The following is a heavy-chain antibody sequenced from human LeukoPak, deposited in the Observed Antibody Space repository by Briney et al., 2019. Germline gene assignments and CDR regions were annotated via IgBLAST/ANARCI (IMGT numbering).Heavy chain of an antibody. CDR1: GGTFSNYA. Sequence: SVKVSCKASGGTFSNYAFNWVRQAPGQGLEWMGGIIPIFGTADYARKFQGRVTLTTDESTTTAYMELSSLRSEDTAVYYCVPDRSGYLSRSLPPYFDYWGQGTLVTVSS. V-gene: IGHV1-69*05. CDR2: IIPIFGTA. D-gene: IGHD3-22*01. J-gene: IGHJ4*02. CDR3: VPDRSGYLSRSLPPYFDY.